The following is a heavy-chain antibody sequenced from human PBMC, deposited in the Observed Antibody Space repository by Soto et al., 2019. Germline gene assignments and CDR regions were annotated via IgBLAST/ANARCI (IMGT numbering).Heavy chain of an antibody. V-gene: IGHV5-51*01. Sequence: GESLKISCKGSGYSFTSYWIGWVRQMPGKGLEWMGIIYPGDSDTRYSPSFQGQVTISADKSISTAYLQWSSLKASDTAMYYCARHKRVTTLYYYYGMDVWGQGTTVTVSS. CDR3: ARHKRVTTLYYYYGMDV. CDR2: IYPGDSDT. J-gene: IGHJ6*02. D-gene: IGHD4-17*01. CDR1: GYSFTSYW.